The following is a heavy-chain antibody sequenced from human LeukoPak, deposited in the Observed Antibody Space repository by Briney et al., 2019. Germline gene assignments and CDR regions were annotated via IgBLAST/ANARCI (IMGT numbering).Heavy chain of an antibody. Sequence: SETLSLTCAVYGGSFSGYYWSWIRQPPGKGLEWIGEINHSGSTNYNPSLKSRVTISVDTSKNQFSLKLSSVTAADTAVYYCASRQLRLRRGWFDPWGQGTLVTVSS. D-gene: IGHD5-18*01. V-gene: IGHV4-34*01. CDR2: INHSGST. CDR1: GGSFSGYY. J-gene: IGHJ5*02. CDR3: ASRQLRLRRGWFDP.